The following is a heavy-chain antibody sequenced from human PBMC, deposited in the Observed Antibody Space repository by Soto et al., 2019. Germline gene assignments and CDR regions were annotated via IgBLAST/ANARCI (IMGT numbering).Heavy chain of an antibody. J-gene: IGHJ5*02. CDR2: IHSSGYT. D-gene: IGHD6-25*01. V-gene: IGHV4-59*01. Sequence: SETLSLTCTVSGVSIRDYYWIWIRQAPGKGLEWIGYIHSSGYTNYNPSLKSRVVMSIDTSKNLFSLKFNSVTAADTAKYYCAKKSAAFWLDPWGQGTLVTVSS. CDR3: AKKSAAFWLDP. CDR1: GVSIRDYY.